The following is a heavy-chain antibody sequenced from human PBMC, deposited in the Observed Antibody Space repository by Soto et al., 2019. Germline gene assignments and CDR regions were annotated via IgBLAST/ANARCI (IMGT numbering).Heavy chain of an antibody. CDR1: GYTFTGHY. Sequence: ASVKVSCKASGYTFTGHYIHWVRQAPEQGPEWMGEIGPESGATRYAQKFQGRVTMTRDTSITTVYMELNNLSPDDTAVYYCGRGRSGQIVVFYWGQGTPVPVSS. CDR2: IGPESGAT. CDR3: GRGRSGQIVVFY. J-gene: IGHJ4*02. V-gene: IGHV1-2*02. D-gene: IGHD1-26*01.